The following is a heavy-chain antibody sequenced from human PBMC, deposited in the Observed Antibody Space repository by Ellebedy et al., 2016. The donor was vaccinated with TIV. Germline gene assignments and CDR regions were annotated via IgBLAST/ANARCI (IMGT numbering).Heavy chain of an antibody. J-gene: IGHJ3*01. CDR3: TRGQFTAFDV. CDR2: TYYRSKWYN. V-gene: IGHV6-1*01. Sequence: SQTLSLTXXISGDTMFGQNVAWNWIRQSPSRGLEWLGRTYYRSKWYNDYAVSVKSRIIINLDTSKNQFSLQLNSVTPEDTAMYYCTRGQFTAFDVWGQGTIVTVS. D-gene: IGHD5-24*01. CDR1: GDTMFGQNVA.